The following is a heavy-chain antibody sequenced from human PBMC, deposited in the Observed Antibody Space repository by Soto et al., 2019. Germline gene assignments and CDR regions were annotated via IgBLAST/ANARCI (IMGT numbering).Heavy chain of an antibody. CDR2: IKPDGSEQ. Sequence: EVQLVESGGGLVQPGGPLRLSCAASGFTFSSFWMSWVRQVPGKGREWVGNIKPDGSEQWYLDSVKGRFSISRDNAKNSLYLQMNSLRAEDTAVYYCGGGLVVHGALLDHWGQGTLVTVSS. CDR1: GFTFSSFW. D-gene: IGHD2-15*01. CDR3: GGGLVVHGALLDH. J-gene: IGHJ4*02. V-gene: IGHV3-7*01.